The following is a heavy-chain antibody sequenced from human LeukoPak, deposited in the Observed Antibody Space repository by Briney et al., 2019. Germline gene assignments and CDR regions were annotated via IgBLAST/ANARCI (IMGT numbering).Heavy chain of an antibody. Sequence: ASVKVSCKASGYTFTNCYIHWVRQAPGQGLEWVGIINPSIGDTKNAPKFQGRVTLTWDTSTSTVYMELSSLRYEDTAVYYCAVSAFDYWGQGTLVTVSS. CDR1: GYTFTNCY. CDR2: INPSIGDT. J-gene: IGHJ4*02. CDR3: AVSAFDY. D-gene: IGHD3-10*01. V-gene: IGHV1-46*03.